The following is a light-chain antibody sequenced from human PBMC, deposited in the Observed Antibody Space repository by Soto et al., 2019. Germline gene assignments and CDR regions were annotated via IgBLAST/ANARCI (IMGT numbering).Light chain of an antibody. CDR3: QHYNSYSEA. CDR2: KAS. CDR1: QTISSW. Sequence: DIQMTQSPSTLSGSVGDRVTITCRASQTISSWLAWYQQKPGKAPKLLIYKASTIKSGVPSRVSGSGSGTEFTLTISSLQPDDFATYYCQHYNSYSEAFGQGTKVEL. J-gene: IGKJ1*01. V-gene: IGKV1-5*03.